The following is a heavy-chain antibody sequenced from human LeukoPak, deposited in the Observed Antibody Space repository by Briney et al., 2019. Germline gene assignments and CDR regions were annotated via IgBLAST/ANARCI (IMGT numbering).Heavy chain of an antibody. J-gene: IGHJ4*02. CDR2: ISTSGST. Sequence: PSETLSLTCVVSVASISNYYWSWIRQAPGNELEWIGYISTSGSTNYNPSLKSRVSISLDTSNNRFSLNVNYVTAADTAVYFGASARTSYRYTFDDWGPGALVTVSS. CDR1: VASISNYY. CDR3: ASARTSYRYTFDD. D-gene: IGHD5-18*01. V-gene: IGHV4-4*09.